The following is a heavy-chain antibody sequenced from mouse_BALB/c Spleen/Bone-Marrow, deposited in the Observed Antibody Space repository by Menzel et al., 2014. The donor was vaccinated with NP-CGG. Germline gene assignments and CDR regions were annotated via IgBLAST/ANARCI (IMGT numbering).Heavy chain of an antibody. CDR2: IDPASGNI. Sequence: VQLQQSGTDLAKPGASVKLSCTASGFNIKDTYMHWVKQRPEQGLEWIGRIDPASGNIQYDPKFQGRAAITADSSSNTAYLQPSSLTSEDTAAYYCVSLTGTFDYWGQGTPLTVSS. CDR1: GFNIKDTY. J-gene: IGHJ2*01. D-gene: IGHD4-1*01. V-gene: IGHV14-3*02. CDR3: VSLTGTFDY.